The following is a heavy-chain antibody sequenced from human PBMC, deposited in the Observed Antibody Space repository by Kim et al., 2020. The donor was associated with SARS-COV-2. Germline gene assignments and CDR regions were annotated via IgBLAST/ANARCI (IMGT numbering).Heavy chain of an antibody. CDR1: GGSISSYS. Sequence: SETLSLTCTVSGGSISSYSWNWIRQPPGKGLEWIWDISDSWKTNYNPSLKSRVTISIDKSKNQYSLKVSSVTAADTAVYYCARRGGLDVWGHGTTVTVSS. J-gene: IGHJ6*02. V-gene: IGHV4-59*08. CDR3: ARRGGLDV. CDR2: ISDSWKT.